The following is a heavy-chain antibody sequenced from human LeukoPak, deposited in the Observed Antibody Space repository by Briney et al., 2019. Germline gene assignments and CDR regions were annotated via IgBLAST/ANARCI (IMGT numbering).Heavy chain of an antibody. CDR3: ARDLGDLRGYSFGY. V-gene: IGHV3-74*01. J-gene: IGHJ4*02. CDR2: INSDGSIT. CDR1: GFTFSNYW. Sequence: GGSLRLSCAASGFTFSNYWMHWVRQAPGKGLVWVSRINSDGSITSYADFVKGRFTISRDNAKNTLYLQMNSLRAEDTAVYYCARDLGDLRGYSFGYWGQGTLVTVSS. D-gene: IGHD5-18*01.